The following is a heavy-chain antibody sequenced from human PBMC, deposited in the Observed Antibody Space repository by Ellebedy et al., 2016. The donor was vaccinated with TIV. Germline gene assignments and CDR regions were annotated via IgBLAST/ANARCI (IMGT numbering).Heavy chain of an antibody. J-gene: IGHJ4*01. CDR2: INGDGGFT. D-gene: IGHD2-21*02. Sequence: PGGSLRLSCAASGFTFSRHWMHWIRQAPGKGLVWLSRINGDGGFTSHADFVKGRLTISRDNAKNTLYLQMNSLKAEETAIYYCSTLSDTGYWGHGTLATVSS. CDR1: GFTFSRHW. V-gene: IGHV3-74*01. CDR3: STLSDTGY.